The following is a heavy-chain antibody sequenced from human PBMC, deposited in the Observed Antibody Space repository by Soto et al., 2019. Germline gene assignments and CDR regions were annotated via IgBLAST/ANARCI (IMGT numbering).Heavy chain of an antibody. D-gene: IGHD2-2*01. CDR1: GGSITNYY. Sequence: QVQLQESGPGLVKPSETLSLNCNVSGGSITNYYWSWIRQPPGKGLEWIGYIYYSGATNYNPSLRSRVTISVDMSKNQVSLKMRSVTAADTAVYYCARVRGYCSSNICYHYMEVWGQGTTVTVSS. CDR2: IYYSGAT. J-gene: IGHJ6*02. V-gene: IGHV4-59*01. CDR3: ARVRGYCSSNICYHYMEV.